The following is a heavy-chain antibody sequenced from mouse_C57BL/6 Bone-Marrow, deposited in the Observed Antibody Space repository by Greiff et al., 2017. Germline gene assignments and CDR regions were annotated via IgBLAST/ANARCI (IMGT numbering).Heavy chain of an antibody. J-gene: IGHJ1*03. Sequence: EVKLVESGGGLVQPGESLKLSCESNEYEFPSHDMSWVRKTPEKRLELVAAINSDGGSPYYPDTMERRFIISRDNTKKTLYLQMSSLRSEDTALYYCARHSVVAPPYWYFDVWGTGTTVTVSS. CDR1: EYEFPSHD. CDR3: ARHSVVAPPYWYFDV. V-gene: IGHV5-2*01. D-gene: IGHD1-1*01. CDR2: INSDGGSP.